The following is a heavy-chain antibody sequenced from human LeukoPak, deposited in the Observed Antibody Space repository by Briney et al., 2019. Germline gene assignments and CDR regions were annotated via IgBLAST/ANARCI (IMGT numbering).Heavy chain of an antibody. CDR3: ARDLGSLYYDSSGYYGY. D-gene: IGHD3-22*01. Sequence: GASVKVSXKASGYTFTGYYMHWVRQAPGQGLEWMGRINPNSGGTNYAQKFQGRVTMTRDTSISTAYMELSRLRSDDTAVYYCARDLGSLYYDSSGYYGYWGQGTLVTVSS. J-gene: IGHJ4*02. CDR1: GYTFTGYY. CDR2: INPNSGGT. V-gene: IGHV1-2*06.